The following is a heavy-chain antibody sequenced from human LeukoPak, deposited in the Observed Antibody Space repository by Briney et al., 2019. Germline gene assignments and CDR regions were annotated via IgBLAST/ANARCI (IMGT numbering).Heavy chain of an antibody. J-gene: IGHJ5*02. CDR2: INPYSGGT. CDR1: GYTFTDYY. V-gene: IGHV1-2*02. CDR3: ARDGYSGRFDP. D-gene: IGHD5-12*01. Sequence: ASVKVSCKASGYTFTDYYLHWVRQAPGQGLEWMGWINPYSGGTNYAQNFQGRVTMTRDTSISTAYMELSRLRSDDTAVYYCARDGYSGRFDPWGQGTLVTVSS.